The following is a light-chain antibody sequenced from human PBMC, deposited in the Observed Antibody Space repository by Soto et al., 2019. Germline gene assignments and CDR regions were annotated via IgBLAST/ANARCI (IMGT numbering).Light chain of an antibody. V-gene: IGKV1-39*01. Sequence: DIQMTQSPSSLSASVGDRVTITCQSSQSINNYLNWYQQKPGRAPKLLIFAASSLGDGVPSRFSGSGSSTHFTLTISSLQPEDLATYYCQQSYNSPMFTFGRGTKVAIK. CDR1: QSINNY. CDR3: QQSYNSPMFT. CDR2: AAS. J-gene: IGKJ2*01.